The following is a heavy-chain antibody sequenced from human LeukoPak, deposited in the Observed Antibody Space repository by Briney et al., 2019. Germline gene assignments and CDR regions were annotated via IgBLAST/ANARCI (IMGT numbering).Heavy chain of an antibody. V-gene: IGHV4-4*07. J-gene: IGHJ4*02. CDR2: IYTRGST. CDR3: AGEGHYYDDTGYYYGWEDY. CDR1: GGSITSYS. D-gene: IGHD3-22*01. Sequence: SETLSLTCTVSGGSITSYSWSWIRHPAGKGLEWIGRIYTRGSTKYSPSLTSRATLSVHTSKTQCSLRLRSVTAADTAVYYCAGEGHYYDDTGYYYGWEDYWGQGTLVTVSS.